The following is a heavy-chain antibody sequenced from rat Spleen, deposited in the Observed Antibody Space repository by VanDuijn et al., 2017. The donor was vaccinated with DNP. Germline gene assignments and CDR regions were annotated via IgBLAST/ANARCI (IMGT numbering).Heavy chain of an antibody. V-gene: IGHV5S10*01. CDR3: ATQDFHGGYSDQYYYAMDA. Sequence: EVQLVESGGGLVQPGRSLKLSCAVSGLTLNDYYMAWVRQAPTKGLEWVASITYDGSRTYYRDSVKGRFTISRDDAKSTLYLQMDSLRSEDTATYYCATQDFHGGYSDQYYYAMDAWGQGTSVTVSS. CDR1: GLTLNDYY. J-gene: IGHJ4*01. D-gene: IGHD1-11*01. CDR2: ITYDGSRT.